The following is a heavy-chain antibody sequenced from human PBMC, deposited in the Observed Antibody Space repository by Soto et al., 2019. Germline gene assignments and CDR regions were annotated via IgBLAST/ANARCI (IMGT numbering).Heavy chain of an antibody. CDR1: GFTFSSHS. Sequence: EVQLVESGGGLVKPGGSLRLSCAASGFTFSSHSMTWVRQAPGKGLQWVSSVSASGSFINYADSLKGRFTISRDNAKNSMSLQLSSLRAEDTAVYYCARGDGSGGSCPLDYWGQGTLVTVSS. CDR2: VSASGSFI. CDR3: ARGDGSGGSCPLDY. V-gene: IGHV3-21*01. D-gene: IGHD2-15*01. J-gene: IGHJ4*02.